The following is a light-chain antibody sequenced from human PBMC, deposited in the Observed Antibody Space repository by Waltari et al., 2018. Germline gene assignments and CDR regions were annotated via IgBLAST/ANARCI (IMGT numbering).Light chain of an antibody. J-gene: IGKJ5*01. CDR1: QSVSSY. Sequence: EIVLTQSPATLSLSPGERATLSCRASQSVSSYLAWYQQRPGQAPRLLIYDTSNRATGIPARFSGSGSGTDFTLTISSLEPQDFAIYYCQQFKTYPITFGQGTRLDIK. CDR3: QQFKTYPIT. V-gene: IGKV3-11*01. CDR2: DTS.